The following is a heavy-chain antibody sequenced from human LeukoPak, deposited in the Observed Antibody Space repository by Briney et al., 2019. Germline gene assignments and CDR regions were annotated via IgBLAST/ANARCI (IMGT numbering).Heavy chain of an antibody. D-gene: IGHD3-9*01. V-gene: IGHV3-23*01. Sequence: GGSLRLSCAASGFTFSSYAMSWVRQAPGKGLEWVSGISSGGGTTYYADSVKGRFTISRDNSKNTLYLQMNSLRAEDTAVYYCAKGILTGFDGGFDYWGQGTLVTVSS. CDR3: AKGILTGFDGGFDY. CDR2: ISSGGGTT. J-gene: IGHJ4*02. CDR1: GFTFSSYA.